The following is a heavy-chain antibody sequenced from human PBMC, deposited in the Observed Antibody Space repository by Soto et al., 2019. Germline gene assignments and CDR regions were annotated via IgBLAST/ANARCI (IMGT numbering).Heavy chain of an antibody. J-gene: IGHJ4*02. Sequence: EVQLEESGGGLVQPGGSLKLSCAASGFTFSGSAMHWVRQASGKGLEWVGRIRSKANSYATAYAASVTGRFTISRDDSKNTAYLQMNSLKNEDTAVYYCTRHVSANGFDYWGQGTLVTVSS. V-gene: IGHV3-73*01. CDR1: GFTFSGSA. D-gene: IGHD6-25*01. CDR2: IRSKANSYAT. CDR3: TRHVSANGFDY.